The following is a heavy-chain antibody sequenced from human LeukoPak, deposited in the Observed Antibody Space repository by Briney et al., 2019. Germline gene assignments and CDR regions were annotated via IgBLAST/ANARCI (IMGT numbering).Heavy chain of an antibody. CDR2: VYYSGTT. V-gene: IGHV4-59*01. CDR3: ARSTLGYCSGGSCSWFDP. D-gene: IGHD2-15*01. CDR1: GGSISTYY. J-gene: IGHJ5*02. Sequence: PSETLPLTCTVSGGSISTYYWSWIRQHPGKGLEWIGYVYYSGTTNYNPSLKSRVTISGDTSKNQFSLKLSSVTAADTAVYYCARSTLGYCSGGSCSWFDPWGQGTLVTVSS.